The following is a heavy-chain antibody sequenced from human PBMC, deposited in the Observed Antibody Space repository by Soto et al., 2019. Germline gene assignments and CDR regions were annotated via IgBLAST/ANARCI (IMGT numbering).Heavy chain of an antibody. CDR2: IWYDGSNK. D-gene: IGHD6-13*01. CDR3: ARTAAGRYELGMDV. J-gene: IGHJ6*02. CDR1: GFTFSSYG. Sequence: QVQLVESGGGVVQPGRSLRLSCAASGFTFSSYGMHWVRQAPGKGLEWVAVIWYDGSNKYYADSVKGRFTISRDNSKNTLYLQMNSLRDEDTAVYYCARTAAGRYELGMDVWGQGTTVTVSS. V-gene: IGHV3-33*01.